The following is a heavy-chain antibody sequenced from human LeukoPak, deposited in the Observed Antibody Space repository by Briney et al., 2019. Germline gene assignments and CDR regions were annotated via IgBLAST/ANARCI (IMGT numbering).Heavy chain of an antibody. CDR1: GFTFSDSY. CDR2: ISHTGTSM. D-gene: IGHD3-10*01. CDR3: AKDYLWFGELGGDYFDY. J-gene: IGHJ4*02. V-gene: IGHV3-11*01. Sequence: VGSLRLSCAASGFTFSDSYMTWIRHAPGKGREGVSYISHTGTSMFYGYSVKGRFTISRYNVKNSLYLQMNSLRGEVTALYYSAKDYLWFGELGGDYFDYWGQGTLVTVSS.